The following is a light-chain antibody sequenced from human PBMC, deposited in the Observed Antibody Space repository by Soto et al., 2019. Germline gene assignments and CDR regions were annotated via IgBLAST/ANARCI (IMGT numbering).Light chain of an antibody. CDR1: SSDVGGYNY. Sequence: QSALTQPASVSGSPGQSITISCTGPSSDVGGYNYVSWYQHHPGKAPKLMIYDVSNRPSGVSNRFSGSKSGNTASLTISGLQPEDEADYDCSSYTTSNTRQSVFGTGTKLTVL. V-gene: IGLV2-14*03. J-gene: IGLJ1*01. CDR3: SSYTTSNTRQSV. CDR2: DVS.